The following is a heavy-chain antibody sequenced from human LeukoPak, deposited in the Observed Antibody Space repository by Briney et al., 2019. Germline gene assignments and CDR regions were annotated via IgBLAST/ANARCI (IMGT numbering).Heavy chain of an antibody. J-gene: IGHJ4*02. D-gene: IGHD2-21*02. CDR3: ARDRPAGGDYVGYFDY. V-gene: IGHV4-34*01. Sequence: SETLSLTCAAYGGSFSGYYWSWIRQPPGKGLEWIGEINHSGSTNYNPSLKSRVTISVDTSKNQFSLKLSSVTAADTAVYYCARDRPAGGDYVGYFDYWGQGTLVTVSS. CDR1: GGSFSGYY. CDR2: INHSGST.